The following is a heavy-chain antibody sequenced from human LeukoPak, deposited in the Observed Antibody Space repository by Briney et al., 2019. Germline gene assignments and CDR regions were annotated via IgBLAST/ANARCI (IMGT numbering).Heavy chain of an antibody. V-gene: IGHV4-4*07. CDR1: GGFISSYD. D-gene: IGHD6-19*01. CDR2: IYTSGST. CDR3: ARDGYSSAPNWFDP. J-gene: IGHJ5*02. Sequence: PSETLSLTCTVSGGFISSYDWSWIRQRAGKGLEWIGRIYTSGSTNYNPPLKSRVTMSVDTSKNQFSLNLSPVTAADTAVYYCARDGYSSAPNWFDPWGQGTLVTVSS.